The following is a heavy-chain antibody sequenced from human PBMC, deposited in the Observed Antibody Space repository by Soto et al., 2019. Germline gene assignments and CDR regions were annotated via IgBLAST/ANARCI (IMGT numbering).Heavy chain of an antibody. CDR3: GSNYYNPSLKSRVTISVDTSKNQFSLKLSSVTAADTAVYYCARGPYYDILTGYYVGNYYYYHGMDV. J-gene: IGHJ6*02. CDR2: INHSGST. V-gene: IGHV4-34*01. CDR1: GGSFSGYY. Sequence: SETLSLTSTVYGGSFSGYYGSWIRQPPEKGLEWIGEINHSGSTNYNPSLKSLAPISVDTSKNQFSMHLSSVTSPHTAVYYCGSNYYNPSLKSRVTISVDTSKNQFSLKLSSVTAADTAVYYCARGPYYDILTGYYVGNYYYYHGMDVWGQGTTVTVSS. D-gene: IGHD2-21*02.